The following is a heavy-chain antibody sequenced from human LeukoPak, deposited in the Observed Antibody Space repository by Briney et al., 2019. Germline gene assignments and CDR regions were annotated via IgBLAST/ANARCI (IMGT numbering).Heavy chain of an antibody. V-gene: IGHV3-23*01. Sequence: GGSLRLSCAASGFTFGSYAMSWVRQAPGKGLEWVSAITGSGVSTHYADSVKGRFTIFRDNSKDSLYLQMSSLRAEDTAVYYCAKDSGYTYGLSPYYFDCWGQGTLVTVSA. CDR1: GFTFGSYA. D-gene: IGHD5-18*01. CDR3: AKDSGYTYGLSPYYFDC. J-gene: IGHJ4*02. CDR2: ITGSGVST.